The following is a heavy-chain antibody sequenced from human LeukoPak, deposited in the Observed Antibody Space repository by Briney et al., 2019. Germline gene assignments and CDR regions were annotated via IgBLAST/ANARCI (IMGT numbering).Heavy chain of an antibody. Sequence: SETLSLTCAVSGGSFSGYSWSWIRQPPGKGLEWIGEINHSGSTNYNPSLKSRVTISLDTSKNQFSLKLSSVTAADTAVYYCARATAGTTLFEGIDYWGQGTLVTVSS. CDR1: GGSFSGYS. CDR2: INHSGST. CDR3: ARATAGTTLFEGIDY. V-gene: IGHV4-34*01. D-gene: IGHD1-1*01. J-gene: IGHJ4*02.